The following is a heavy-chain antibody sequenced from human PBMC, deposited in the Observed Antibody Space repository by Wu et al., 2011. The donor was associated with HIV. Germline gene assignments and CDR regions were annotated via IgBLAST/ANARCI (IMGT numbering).Heavy chain of an antibody. J-gene: IGHJ6*02. V-gene: IGHV1-69*14. CDR2: IIPMFSTA. CDR1: GGTFSSYA. Sequence: QVQLVQSGAEVKKPGSSVKVSCKASGGTFSSYAISWVRQAPGQGLEWMGRIIPMFSTANYAQRFQGRVTITADKSTSTAYMELSSLRSDDTAVYYCARDGGFCGSASCAKFYYYGLDVWGQGTAVTVSS. CDR3: ARDGGFCGSASCAKFYYYGLDV. D-gene: IGHD2-2*03.